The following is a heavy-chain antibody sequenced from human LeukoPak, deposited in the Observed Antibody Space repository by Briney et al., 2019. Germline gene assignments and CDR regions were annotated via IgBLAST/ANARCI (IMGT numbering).Heavy chain of an antibody. V-gene: IGHV3-21*01. CDR3: AREERDGYNYYWYFDL. D-gene: IGHD5-24*01. CDR1: GFTFSSFA. J-gene: IGHJ2*01. CDR2: ISSSSSYI. Sequence: GGSLRLSCAASGFTFSSFAMSWVRQAPGQGLEWVSSISSSSSYIYYADSVKGRFTISRDNAKNSLYLQMNSLRAEDTAVYYCAREERDGYNYYWYFDLWGRGTLVTVSS.